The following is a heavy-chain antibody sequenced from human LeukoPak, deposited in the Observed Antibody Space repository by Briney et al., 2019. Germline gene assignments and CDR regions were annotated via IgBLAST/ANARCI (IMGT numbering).Heavy chain of an antibody. CDR3: ASGAYYDFWTDAFDI. Sequence: KSSETLSLTCAVYGGSFSGYYWSWLRQPPGKGLEWIGEINHSGSTNYNPSLKSRVTISVDTSKNQFSLKLSSVTAADTAVYYCASGAYYDFWTDAFDIWGQGTMVTVSS. CDR2: INHSGST. D-gene: IGHD3-3*01. CDR1: GGSFSGYY. V-gene: IGHV4-34*01. J-gene: IGHJ3*02.